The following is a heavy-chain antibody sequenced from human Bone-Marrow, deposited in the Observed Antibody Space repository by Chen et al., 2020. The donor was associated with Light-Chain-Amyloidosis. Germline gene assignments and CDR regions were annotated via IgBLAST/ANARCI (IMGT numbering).Heavy chain of an antibody. CDR3: ARGGGGITGTTLAYAFDV. J-gene: IGHJ3*01. CDR1: GGSFSEFS. D-gene: IGHD1-7*01. Sequence: QVQLQQWGAGLLKPSETLSLTCAVYGGSFSEFSWTWIRQPPGKGLEWVGDINHSGNTNYNPSLRSRVSITVDASKNRFSLKRNSVTAADTSVYYCARGGGGITGTTLAYAFDVWGQGAMVTVSS. CDR2: INHSGNT. V-gene: IGHV4-34*02.